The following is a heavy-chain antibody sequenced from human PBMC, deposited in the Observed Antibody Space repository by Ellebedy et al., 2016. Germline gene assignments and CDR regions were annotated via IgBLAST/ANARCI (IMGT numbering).Heavy chain of an antibody. D-gene: IGHD6-19*01. V-gene: IGHV3-23*01. CDR1: GFTFSTYD. J-gene: IGHJ6*02. CDR2: ISGNGFTT. Sequence: GGSLRLXXAASGFTFSTYDMTWVRQTPGKGLEWVSTISGNGFTTFYADSVKGRFTISRDNSKSTLYLQMNSLRAEDTAVYYCAKGGGSGWYYYYGMDVWGQGTTVTVSS. CDR3: AKGGGSGWYYYYGMDV.